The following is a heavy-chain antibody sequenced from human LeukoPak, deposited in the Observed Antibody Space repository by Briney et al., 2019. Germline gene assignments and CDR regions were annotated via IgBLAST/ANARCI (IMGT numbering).Heavy chain of an antibody. D-gene: IGHD2-2*01. CDR2: IYYSGST. CDR1: GGSVGSGSYY. J-gene: IGHJ4*02. V-gene: IGHV4-61*01. Sequence: SETLSLTCTVSGGSVGSGSYYWSWIRQPPGKGLEWIGYIYYSGSTNYNPSLKSRVTISVDTSKNQFSLKLSSVTAADTAVYYCARAVVPAASYFDYWGQGTLVTVSS. CDR3: ARAVVPAASYFDY.